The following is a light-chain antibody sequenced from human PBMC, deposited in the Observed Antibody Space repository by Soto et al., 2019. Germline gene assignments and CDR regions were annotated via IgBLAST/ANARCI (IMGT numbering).Light chain of an antibody. J-gene: IGKJ4*01. Sequence: EIALPRVPGALSXSXXXXXPLXXXXSQSVSGSYLAWYQQKPGQAPRLLIYGASSRATGIPDRFSGRGSGTDFTLTISRLEPEDFAVYYCQQYGSSPLTFGRGTKVDIK. CDR1: QSVSGSY. V-gene: IGKV3-20*01. CDR3: QQYGSSPLT. CDR2: GAS.